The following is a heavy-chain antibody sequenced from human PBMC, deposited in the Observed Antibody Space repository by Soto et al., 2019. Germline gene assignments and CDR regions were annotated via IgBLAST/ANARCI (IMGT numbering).Heavy chain of an antibody. J-gene: IGHJ5*02. V-gene: IGHV4-61*01. CDR2: IYYTGNT. CDR1: GGSVSSRSHF. D-gene: IGHD5-12*01. CDR3: ARYDAESGSNKLDP. Sequence: QVQLQESGPGVVKPSDTLSVTCTVSGGSVSSRSHFWSWIRQPPGGGLRWIGYIYYTGNTNYSPSLKSRATLSVDTSRNQFSLRLTSVTAADTAIYYCARYDAESGSNKLDPWGQGTLVTVSS.